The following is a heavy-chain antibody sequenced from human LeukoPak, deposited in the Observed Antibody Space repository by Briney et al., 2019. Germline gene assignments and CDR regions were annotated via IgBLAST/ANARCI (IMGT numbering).Heavy chain of an antibody. CDR2: IYYSGST. V-gene: IGHV4-30-4*01. Sequence: SETLSLTCTVSGGSISSGDYYWSWIRQPPGKGLEWIGYIYYSGSTYYNPSLKSRVTISVDTSKNQFSLKLSSVTAADTAVYYCARALDYYDSSGYSFFDYWGRGTLVTVSS. CDR3: ARALDYYDSSGYSFFDY. CDR1: GGSISSGDYY. D-gene: IGHD3-22*01. J-gene: IGHJ4*02.